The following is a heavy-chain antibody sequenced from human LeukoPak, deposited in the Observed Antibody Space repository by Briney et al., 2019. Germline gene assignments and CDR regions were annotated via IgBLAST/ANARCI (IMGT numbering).Heavy chain of an antibody. V-gene: IGHV4-31*03. Sequence: SETLSLTCTVSGGSISSGGYYWTWIRQHPGRGLEWIGSMYYSGSTYSNPSLKSRVTISVDTSKNQFSLKLTSVTAADTALYYCARGGGDGSGIFPTYYYGMDVWGQGTTFTVSS. J-gene: IGHJ6*02. CDR2: MYYSGST. CDR1: GGSISSGGYY. CDR3: ARGGGDGSGIFPTYYYGMDV. D-gene: IGHD3-10*01.